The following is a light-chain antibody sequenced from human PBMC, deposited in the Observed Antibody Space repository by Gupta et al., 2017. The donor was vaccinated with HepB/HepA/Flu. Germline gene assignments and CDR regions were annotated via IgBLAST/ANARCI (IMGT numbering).Light chain of an antibody. CDR3: AAWDDSLNGWV. V-gene: IGLV1-44*01. J-gene: IGLJ3*02. CDR2: SNS. CDR1: TSNIGSNT. Sequence: QSVLTKPHSASGTPGQRVTISCSGSTSNIGSNTVNWYQQHPGTAPKLLIYSNSQRPSGVPDRFSASKSGTSASLAISGLQSEDEADYYCAAWDDSLNGWVFGGGTKLTVL.